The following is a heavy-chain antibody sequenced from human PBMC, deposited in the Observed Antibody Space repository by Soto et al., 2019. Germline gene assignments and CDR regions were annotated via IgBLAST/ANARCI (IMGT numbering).Heavy chain of an antibody. CDR1: GFTFGDYY. D-gene: IGHD2-2*01. J-gene: IGHJ4*02. V-gene: IGHV3-11*01. CDR3: ARDRTSCYDY. CDR2: ISSSGRTI. Sequence: GGSLRLSCAASGFTFGDYYMNWIRQAPGKGLEWLSYISSSGRTIYYADSVKGRFTISRDNAKNSLYLQMNSLRAEDTAVYYCARDRTSCYDYRGQGTLVTVSS.